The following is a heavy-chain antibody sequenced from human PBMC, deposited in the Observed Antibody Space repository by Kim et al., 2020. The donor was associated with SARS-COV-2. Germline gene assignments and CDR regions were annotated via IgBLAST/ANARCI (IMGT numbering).Heavy chain of an antibody. J-gene: IGHJ6*02. CDR3: ARSAEAITMIVPGFRYYYYYGMDV. CDR1: GYTFTGYY. CDR2: INPNSGGT. D-gene: IGHD3-22*01. Sequence: ASVKVSCKASGYTFTGYYMHWVRQAPGQGLEWMGWINPNSGGTNYAQKFQGWVTMTRDTSISTAYMELSRLRSDDTAVYYCARSAEAITMIVPGFRYYYYYGMDVWGQGTTVTVSS. V-gene: IGHV1-2*04.